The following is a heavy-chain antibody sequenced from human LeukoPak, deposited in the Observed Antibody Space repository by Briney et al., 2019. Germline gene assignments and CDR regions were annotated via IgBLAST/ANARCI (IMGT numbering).Heavy chain of an antibody. V-gene: IGHV3-7*01. CDR3: ARALTDSTKIGAFDI. CDR2: IKQDGSEK. CDR1: GFTFSSYW. J-gene: IGHJ3*02. D-gene: IGHD3-22*01. Sequence: GRSLRLSCAASGFTFSSYWMSWVRQAPGKGLEWVANIKQDGSEKYYVDSVKGRFTISRDNAKNSLYLQMNSLRAEDTAVYYCARALTDSTKIGAFDIWGQGTMVTVSS.